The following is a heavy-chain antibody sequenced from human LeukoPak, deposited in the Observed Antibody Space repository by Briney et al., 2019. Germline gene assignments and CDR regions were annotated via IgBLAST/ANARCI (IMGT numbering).Heavy chain of an antibody. CDR2: IGGSNGIT. CDR3: ARNENSGWGYFDY. V-gene: IGHV3-23*01. CDR1: RFTFNSYA. D-gene: IGHD5-12*01. J-gene: IGHJ4*02. Sequence: GGSLRLSCAASRFTFNSYAMSWVRQAPGKGLEWVSVIGGSNGITFYVGSVKGRFTIARDNSKDTLYLQMNSLRAEDTAVYYCARNENSGWGYFDYWGQGTLVTVSS.